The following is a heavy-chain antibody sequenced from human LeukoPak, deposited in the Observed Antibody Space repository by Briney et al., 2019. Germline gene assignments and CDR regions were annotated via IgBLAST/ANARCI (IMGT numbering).Heavy chain of an antibody. D-gene: IGHD1-26*01. CDR1: GFTFDDYG. V-gene: IGHV3-20*01. J-gene: IGHJ5*02. CDR3: ARGGGSGSYYSWFDP. Sequence: GGSLRLSCAASGFTFDDYGMSWVRQAPGKGLEWVSGINWNGGSTGYADSVKGRFTISRDNAKNPLYPQMNSLRAEDTALYHCARGGGSGSYYSWFDPWGQGTLVTVSS. CDR2: INWNGGST.